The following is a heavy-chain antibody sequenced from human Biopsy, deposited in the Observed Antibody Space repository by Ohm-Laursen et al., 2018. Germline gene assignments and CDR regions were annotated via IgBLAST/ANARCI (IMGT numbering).Heavy chain of an antibody. CDR3: AKCMTYSGDGIDC. V-gene: IGHV3-48*03. CDR2: ISSSGLTL. CDR1: GFIFSYYE. J-gene: IGHJ4*02. D-gene: IGHD5-12*01. Sequence: SLRLSCSASGFIFSYYEMNWFRQAPGRGLEWVSYISSSGLTLYYADSVKGRFTISRDNSKNTLYLQMSSLRAEDTALYYCAKCMTYSGDGIDCWGQGTLVTVSS.